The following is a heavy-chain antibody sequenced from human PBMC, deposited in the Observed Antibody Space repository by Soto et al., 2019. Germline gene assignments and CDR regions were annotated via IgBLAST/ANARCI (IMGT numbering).Heavy chain of an antibody. D-gene: IGHD1-7*01. CDR2: IIPIFGTA. J-gene: IGHJ3*02. Sequence: SVKVSCKASGGTFSSYAISWVRQAPGQGLEWMGGIIPIFGTANYAQKFQGRVTITADKSTSTAYMELSSLRSEDTAVYYCARTELPHFAFDIWGQGTMVTVSS. V-gene: IGHV1-69*06. CDR1: GGTFSSYA. CDR3: ARTELPHFAFDI.